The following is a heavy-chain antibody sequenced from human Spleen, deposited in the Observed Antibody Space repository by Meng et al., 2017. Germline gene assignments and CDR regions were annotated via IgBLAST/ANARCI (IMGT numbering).Heavy chain of an antibody. Sequence: QVQLVQSGVEVKKPGASVKVSCKASGYTFTGYYLHWVRQAPGQGLEWMGRINPNSGGTNYAQKFQGRVTMTWDTSISTAYIELSSLRSDDTAFYYCARDDRSGYYPFADYWGQGTLVTVSS. V-gene: IGHV1-2*06. J-gene: IGHJ4*02. CDR3: ARDDRSGYYPFADY. CDR1: GYTFTGYY. D-gene: IGHD3-22*01. CDR2: INPNSGGT.